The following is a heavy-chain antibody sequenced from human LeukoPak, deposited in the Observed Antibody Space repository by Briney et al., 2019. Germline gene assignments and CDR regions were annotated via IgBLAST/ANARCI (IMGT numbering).Heavy chain of an antibody. CDR2: ISYDGSKK. CDR3: ALDKVAVGDY. CDR1: GFSFSSYV. V-gene: IGHV3-30*03. D-gene: IGHD6-19*01. J-gene: IGHJ4*02. Sequence: GGSLRLSCAASGFSFSSYVMHWVRQAPGKGLEWVSNISYDGSKKYYVDSVKGRFTVSRDNSKNTLYLQMNSLRPEETSVYYCALDKVAVGDYWGQGTLVTVSS.